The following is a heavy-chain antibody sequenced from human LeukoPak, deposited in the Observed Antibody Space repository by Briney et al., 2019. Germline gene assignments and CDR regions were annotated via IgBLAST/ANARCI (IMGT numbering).Heavy chain of an antibody. D-gene: IGHD1-26*01. CDR3: ARDTHYSGSDY. Sequence: ASVRVSCKASGYTFTSYDINWVRPATGRGLEWMGWMNPNSGNTGYAQKFQGRVTITSNTSISTAYMELSRLRSDDTAVYYCARDTHYSGSDYWGQGTLVTVSS. V-gene: IGHV1-8*03. CDR1: GYTFTSYD. CDR2: MNPNSGNT. J-gene: IGHJ4*02.